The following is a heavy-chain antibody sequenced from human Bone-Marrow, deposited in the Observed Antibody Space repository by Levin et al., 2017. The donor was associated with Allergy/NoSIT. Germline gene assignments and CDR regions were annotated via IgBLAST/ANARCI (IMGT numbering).Heavy chain of an antibody. V-gene: IGHV1-24*01. Sequence: GESLKISCKVSGYTLSELALHWVRQAPGKGLEWMGGFDPEDVETVYAQKFQGRLTLTDDTSTDTAYMELNSLRSEDTAMYYCAADRHLVGAPDDWGQGTLVIVSS. D-gene: IGHD1-26*01. J-gene: IGHJ4*02. CDR3: AADRHLVGAPDD. CDR2: FDPEDVET. CDR1: GYTLSELA.